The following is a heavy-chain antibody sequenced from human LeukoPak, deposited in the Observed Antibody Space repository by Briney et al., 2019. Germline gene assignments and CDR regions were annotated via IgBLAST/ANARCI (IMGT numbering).Heavy chain of an antibody. Sequence: SETLSLTCTVSGGSISSSNYYWGWIRQPPGKGLECIGSVYYSGNTYYNPSLKSRVTISVDTSKNQFSLKLSSVTAADTAVYYCARVFKIHKLKSMVRGVIKGNFDYWGQGTLVTVSS. V-gene: IGHV4-39*07. CDR2: VYYSGNT. J-gene: IGHJ4*02. CDR1: GGSISSSNYY. D-gene: IGHD3-10*01. CDR3: ARVFKIHKLKSMVRGVIKGNFDY.